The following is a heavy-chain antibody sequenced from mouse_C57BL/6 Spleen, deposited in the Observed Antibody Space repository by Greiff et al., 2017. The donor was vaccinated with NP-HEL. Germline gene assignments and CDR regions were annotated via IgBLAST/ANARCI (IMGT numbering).Heavy chain of an antibody. CDR3: ARSDGY. CDR1: GYTFTSYW. Sequence: VQLQQPGAELVMPGASVKLSCKASGYTFTSYWMHWVKQRPGQGLEWIGEIDPSDSYTNYNQKFKGKSTLTVDKSSSTSYMQLSSLTSEDSAVYYCARSDGYWGQGTTLTVSS. D-gene: IGHD2-3*01. CDR2: IDPSDSYT. V-gene: IGHV1-69*01. J-gene: IGHJ2*01.